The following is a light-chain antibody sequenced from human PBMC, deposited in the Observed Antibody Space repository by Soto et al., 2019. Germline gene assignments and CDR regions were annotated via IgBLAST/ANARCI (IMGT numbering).Light chain of an antibody. CDR1: SRDGGSYNL. CDR3: CSYGGSSLPYI. J-gene: IGLJ1*01. V-gene: IGLV2-23*01. Sequence: QSLLAQPASVSGSPGPSVSVSCTGTSRDGGSYNLVSWYQQHPGKAPTLMLYEGSKRPAGVPNRFSGCKSGNTASRTSSGLQAEDEADYYCCSYGGSSLPYIFGSGT. CDR2: EGS.